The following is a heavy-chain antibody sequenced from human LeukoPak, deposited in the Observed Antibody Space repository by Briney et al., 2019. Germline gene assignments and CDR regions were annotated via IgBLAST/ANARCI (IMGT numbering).Heavy chain of an antibody. Sequence: ASVKVSCKASGYTFTSYYMHWVRQAPGQGLEWMGIINPSGGSTSYAQKFQGRVTMTRDMSTSTVYMELSSLRSEDTAVYYCARDLMQMTTVTTVEDAFDIWGQGTMVTVS. D-gene: IGHD4-11*01. CDR1: GYTFTSYY. V-gene: IGHV1-46*01. CDR2: INPSGGST. J-gene: IGHJ3*02. CDR3: ARDLMQMTTVTTVEDAFDI.